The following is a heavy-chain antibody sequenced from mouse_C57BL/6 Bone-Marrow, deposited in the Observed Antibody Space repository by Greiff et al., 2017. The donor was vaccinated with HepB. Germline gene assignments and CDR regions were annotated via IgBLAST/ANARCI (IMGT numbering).Heavy chain of an antibody. CDR2: IYPRSGNT. D-gene: IGHD1-1*01. CDR1: GYTFTSYG. CDR3: ARWVTTVAY. V-gene: IGHV1-81*01. J-gene: IGHJ3*01. Sequence: QVQLKQSGAELARPGASVKLSCKASGYTFTSYGISWVKQRTGQGLEWIGEIYPRSGNTYYNEKFKGKATLTADKSSSTAYMELRSLTSEDSAVYFCARWVTTVAYWGQGTLVTVSA.